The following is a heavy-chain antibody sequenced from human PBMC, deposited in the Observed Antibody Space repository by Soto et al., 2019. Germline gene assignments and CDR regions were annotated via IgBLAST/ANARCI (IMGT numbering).Heavy chain of an antibody. CDR3: ARDGGNGARGVGYYYGMDV. CDR1: GFTFSDYY. V-gene: IGHV3-11*01. CDR2: ISSSGANI. J-gene: IGHJ6*02. D-gene: IGHD2-15*01. Sequence: QVQLVESGGGLAKPGGSLRLSGAASGFTFSDYYMNWIRQPPGKGLGWVSSISSSGANIYYADSVRWRFTISRDNAKNSLYLELNSLRADDTAVYYCARDGGNGARGVGYYYGMDVWGHGTTVTVSS.